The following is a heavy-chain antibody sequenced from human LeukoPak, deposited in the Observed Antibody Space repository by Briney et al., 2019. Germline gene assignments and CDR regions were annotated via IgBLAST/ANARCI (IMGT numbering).Heavy chain of an antibody. CDR1: GFTFSTYC. J-gene: IGHJ5*02. D-gene: IGHD2-2*01. V-gene: IGHV3-74*01. CDR2: INRDGSST. CDR3: ESSPPVA. Sequence: GGSLRLSCAASGFTFSTYCMLWVRQAPWKGRVWVSRINRDGSSTSYADSVKGRFTISKDTATNTLELQMNSLRAEGATVYYCESSPPVAWGQGTLVTVSS.